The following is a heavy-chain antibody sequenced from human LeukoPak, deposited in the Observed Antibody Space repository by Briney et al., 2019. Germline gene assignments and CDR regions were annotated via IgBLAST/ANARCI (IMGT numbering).Heavy chain of an antibody. CDR1: GGSFSGYY. D-gene: IGHD3-22*01. CDR3: ARWDSSGQFSY. Sequence: SETLSLTCAVYGGSFSGYYWSWIRQPPGKGLEWIGEINHSGSTNYNPSLKSRVTISVDTSKNQFSLKLSSVTAADTAVYYCARWDSSGQFSYWGQGTLVTVSS. CDR2: INHSGST. J-gene: IGHJ4*02. V-gene: IGHV4-34*01.